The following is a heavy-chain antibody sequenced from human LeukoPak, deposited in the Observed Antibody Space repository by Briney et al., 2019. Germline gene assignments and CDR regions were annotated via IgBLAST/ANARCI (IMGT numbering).Heavy chain of an antibody. J-gene: IGHJ6*02. Sequence: PGGSLRLSCAGSGFTFISYGMSWVRQAPGKGLEWVSTISGSGGAGTYYADSVKGRFTVSRDNSRNTLYLPMNSLRAEDTAVYYCVKDRGGSPFYGMDVWGQGTTVTVAS. V-gene: IGHV3-23*01. CDR3: VKDRGGSPFYGMDV. D-gene: IGHD1-26*01. CDR2: ISGSGGAGT. CDR1: GFTFISYG.